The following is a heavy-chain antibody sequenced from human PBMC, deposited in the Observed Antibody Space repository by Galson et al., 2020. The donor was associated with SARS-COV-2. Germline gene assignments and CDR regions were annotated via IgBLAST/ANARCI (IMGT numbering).Heavy chain of an antibody. J-gene: IGHJ4*02. Sequence: KMSGPTLVKPTQTLTLTCTVSGFSLSTTTVAVGWIRQPPGKALEWLALIYWDDDKRYSPSLKDRLTITKDTSKNQVVLTMTSVDPVDTATYYXARYRLTYFDFWGQGTLVTVAS. CDR1: GFSLSTTTVA. D-gene: IGHD5-12*01. CDR2: IYWDDDK. V-gene: IGHV2-5*02. CDR3: ARYRLTYFDF.